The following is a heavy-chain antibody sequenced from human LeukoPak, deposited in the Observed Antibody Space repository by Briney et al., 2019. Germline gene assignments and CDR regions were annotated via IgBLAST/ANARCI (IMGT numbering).Heavy chain of an antibody. D-gene: IGHD6-13*01. V-gene: IGHV4-4*07. CDR2: IYTSGST. Sequence: SETLSLTCTVSGGSISSYYWSWIRQPAGKGLEWIGRIYTSGSTNYNPSLKSRVTMSVDTSKNQFSLKLSSVTAADTAVYYCALQQLLRFSPAYYYYMDVWGKGTTVTVSS. CDR1: GGSISSYY. J-gene: IGHJ6*03. CDR3: ALQQLLRFSPAYYYYMDV.